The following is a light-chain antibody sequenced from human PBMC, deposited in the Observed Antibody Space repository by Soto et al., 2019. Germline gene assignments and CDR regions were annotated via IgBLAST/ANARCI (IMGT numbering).Light chain of an antibody. CDR2: LGS. J-gene: IGKJ1*01. CDR3: MQALQTPWT. Sequence: DIVMTQSPLSLPVSPGEPASISCRPSQSLLHSNGYTYLDWYLQKPGQSPQLLIYLGSNRASGVPDRFGGSGSGTDFTLTISRVEAEDVGVYYCMQALQTPWTFGQGTKVEIK. V-gene: IGKV2-28*01. CDR1: QSLLHSNGYTY.